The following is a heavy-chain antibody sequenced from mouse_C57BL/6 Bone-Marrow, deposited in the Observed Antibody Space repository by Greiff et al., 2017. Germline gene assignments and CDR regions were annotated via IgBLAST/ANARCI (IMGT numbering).Heavy chain of an antibody. J-gene: IGHJ3*01. CDR3: ANYYRGFAY. CDR1: GYTFTSYW. CDR2: IYPSDSET. Sequence: QVQLQQPGAELVRPGSSVKLSCKASGYTFTSYWMDWVKQRPGQGLEWIGNIYPSDSETHYNQKFKDKATLTVDKSSSTAYMQLSSLTAEDSAVYYCANYYRGFAYWGQGTLVTVSA. D-gene: IGHD2-12*01. V-gene: IGHV1-61*01.